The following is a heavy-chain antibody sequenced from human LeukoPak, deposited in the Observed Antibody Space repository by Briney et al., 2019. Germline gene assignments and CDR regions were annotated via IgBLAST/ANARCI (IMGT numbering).Heavy chain of an antibody. D-gene: IGHD6-19*01. CDR3: ARAKTERSGGSFDY. CDR2: IYYSGST. Sequence: PSETLSLTCTVSGGSISSSSYYWGWIRQPPGKGLEWIGSIYYSGSTYYNPSLKSRVTISVDTSKNQFSLKLSSVTAADTAVYYCARAKTERSGGSFDYWGQGTLVTVSS. V-gene: IGHV4-39*07. CDR1: GGSISSSSYY. J-gene: IGHJ4*02.